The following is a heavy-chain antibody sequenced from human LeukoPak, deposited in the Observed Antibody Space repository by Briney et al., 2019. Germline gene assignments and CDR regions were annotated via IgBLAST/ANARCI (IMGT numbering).Heavy chain of an antibody. V-gene: IGHV3-30*02. CDR1: GFTFSTYG. D-gene: IGHD1-1*01. J-gene: IGHJ4*02. Sequence: GGSLRLSCAASGFTFSTYGMHWVRQAPGKGLEWVAFIRYDGSNKYYADSVKGRFPISRDNSKNTLYLQMNSLRAEDTAVYFCAKDKDPWKSTSISDFDYWGQGTLVTVSS. CDR3: AKDKDPWKSTSISDFDY. CDR2: IRYDGSNK.